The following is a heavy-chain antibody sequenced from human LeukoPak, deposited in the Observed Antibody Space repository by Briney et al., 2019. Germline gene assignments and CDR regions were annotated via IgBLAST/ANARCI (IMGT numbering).Heavy chain of an antibody. J-gene: IGHJ6*02. V-gene: IGHV3-9*01. D-gene: IGHD4-23*01. CDR1: GFTFDDYA. CDR3: ATWPVVTGVMNYGVDV. Sequence: GRSLRLSCAASGFTFDDYAMHWVRQAPGKGLEWVSGISWNSGSIGYADSVKGRFTISRDNAKNSLYLQMNSLRAEDTALYYCATWPVVTGVMNYGVDVWGQGTTVTVSS. CDR2: ISWNSGSI.